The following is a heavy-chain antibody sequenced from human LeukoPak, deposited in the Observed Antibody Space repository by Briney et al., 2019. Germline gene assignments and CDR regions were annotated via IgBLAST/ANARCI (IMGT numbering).Heavy chain of an antibody. CDR1: GFTFSTFA. D-gene: IGHD3-9*01. CDR3: ASLPYYDILAGLYDDY. V-gene: IGHV3-30*04. CDR2: ISFDGSNK. J-gene: IGHJ4*02. Sequence: PGGSLRLSCAASGFTFSTFAMHWVRQAPGKGLEWVAVISFDGSNKDYADSVKGRFTISRDNSKNTLFLQMNSLRAEDTAVYYCASLPYYDILAGLYDDYWGQGTLATVSS.